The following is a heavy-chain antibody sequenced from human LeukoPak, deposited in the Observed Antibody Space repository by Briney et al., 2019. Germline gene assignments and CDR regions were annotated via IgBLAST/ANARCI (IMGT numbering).Heavy chain of an antibody. CDR1: GFTFDDYG. CDR2: ISWSGGNT. V-gene: IGHV3-20*04. D-gene: IGHD6-13*01. Sequence: PGGSLRLSCAASGFTFDDYGMSWVRHAPGKGLEWVSGISWSGGNTGYADSVKGRFTISRDNAKNSLYLQMNSLRAEDTAVYYCARGLRSTGYSSSWYVIGYWGQGTLVTVSS. CDR3: ARGLRSTGYSSSWYVIGY. J-gene: IGHJ4*02.